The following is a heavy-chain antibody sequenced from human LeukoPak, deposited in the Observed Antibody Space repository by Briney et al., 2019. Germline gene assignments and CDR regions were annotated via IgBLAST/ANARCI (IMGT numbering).Heavy chain of an antibody. V-gene: IGHV1-2*02. CDR2: INPNSGGT. CDR1: GYTFTGYY. D-gene: IGHD6-19*01. Sequence: ASVKVSCKASGYTFTGYYMHWVRQAPGQGLEWMGWINPNSGGTNHAKKFQGRVTMTRDTSISTAYMELSRLRSDDTAVYYCAKSKRGIAVAEDYWGQGTLVTVSS. CDR3: AKSKRGIAVAEDY. J-gene: IGHJ4*02.